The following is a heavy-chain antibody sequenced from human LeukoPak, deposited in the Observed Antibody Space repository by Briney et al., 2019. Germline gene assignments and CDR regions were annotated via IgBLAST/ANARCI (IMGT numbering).Heavy chain of an antibody. CDR3: ATLSSSWYPPHIDY. Sequence: KPSETLSLTCAVYGGSFSGYYWSWIRQPPGKGLEWIGEINHSGSTNYNPSLKSRVTISIDTSKNQFSLKVSSVTAADTAVYYCATLSSSWYPPHIDYWGQGTLVTVSS. CDR1: GGSFSGYY. CDR2: INHSGST. J-gene: IGHJ4*02. D-gene: IGHD6-13*01. V-gene: IGHV4-34*01.